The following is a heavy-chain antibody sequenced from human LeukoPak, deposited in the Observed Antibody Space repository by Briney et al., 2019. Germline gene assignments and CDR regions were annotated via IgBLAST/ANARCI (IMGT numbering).Heavy chain of an antibody. Sequence: SETLSLTCAVYGGSFSGYYWSWIRQPPGKGLEWIGEINHSGSTNYNPSLKSRDTISVDTSKNQFSLKLSSVTAADTAVYYCARNIPYYDFWSGTKDAFDIWGQGTMVTVSS. CDR1: GGSFSGYY. CDR2: INHSGST. J-gene: IGHJ3*02. D-gene: IGHD3-3*01. V-gene: IGHV4-34*01. CDR3: ARNIPYYDFWSGTKDAFDI.